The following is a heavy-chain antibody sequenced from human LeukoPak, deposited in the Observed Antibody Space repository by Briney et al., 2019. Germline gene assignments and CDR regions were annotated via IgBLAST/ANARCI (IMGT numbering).Heavy chain of an antibody. CDR2: ISASGGTT. J-gene: IGHJ1*01. CDR3: ARDSSGLLEYFQH. D-gene: IGHD1-14*01. CDR1: GFTFSSYA. V-gene: IGHV3-23*01. Sequence: GGSLRLSCAASGFTFSSYAMSWVRQAPGKGLEWVSAISASGGTTYYADSVKGRFTISRDNSKNTVYMQMNSLRAEDTAVYYCARDSSGLLEYFQHWGQGTLVSVSS.